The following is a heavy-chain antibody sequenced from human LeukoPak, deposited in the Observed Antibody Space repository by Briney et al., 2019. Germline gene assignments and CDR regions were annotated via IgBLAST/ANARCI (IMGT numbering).Heavy chain of an antibody. CDR2: IYHSGST. CDR3: ARINWNYTFDY. J-gene: IGHJ4*02. Sequence: PSETLSLTCAVYGGSFSGYYWGWLRQPPGKGLEWIGSIYHSGSTYYNPSLKSRVTISVDTSKNQFSLKLSSVTAADTAVYYCARINWNYTFDYWGQGTLVTVSS. V-gene: IGHV4-38-2*01. CDR1: GGSFSGYY. D-gene: IGHD1-7*01.